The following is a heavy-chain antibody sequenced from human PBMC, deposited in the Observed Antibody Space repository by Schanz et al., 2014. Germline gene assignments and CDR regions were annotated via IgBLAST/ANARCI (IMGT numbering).Heavy chain of an antibody. CDR2: VSRSTPDI. CDR1: GFIFGSSV. Sequence: EVQVVESGGGLVQPGGSLRLSCTASGFIFGSSVMAWVRQAPGKGLEWVSYVSRSTPDIYYADSVKGRFTMSRDNAKNSVFLQMNSLRAEDTAVYYCVRDSFFAFDYWGQGTLVTVSS. J-gene: IGHJ4*02. D-gene: IGHD3-3*01. CDR3: VRDSFFAFDY. V-gene: IGHV3-48*01.